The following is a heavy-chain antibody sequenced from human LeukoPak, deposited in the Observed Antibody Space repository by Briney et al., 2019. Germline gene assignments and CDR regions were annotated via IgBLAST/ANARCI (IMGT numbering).Heavy chain of an antibody. CDR1: GYSFTTYW. J-gene: IGHJ3*02. V-gene: IGHV5-51*01. D-gene: IGHD4-11*01. Sequence: RGESLKISCKGSGYSFTTYWIGWVRQMPGKGLEWMGIIYPGDSDTRYSPSFQGQVTMSADESISTAYLQWSSSLKASDTAMYYCARHSTAFDIWGQGTMVTVSS. CDR3: ARHSTAFDI. CDR2: IYPGDSDT.